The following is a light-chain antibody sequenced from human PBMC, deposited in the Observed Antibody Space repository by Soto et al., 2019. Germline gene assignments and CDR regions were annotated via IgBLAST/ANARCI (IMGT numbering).Light chain of an antibody. CDR2: GAP. J-gene: IGKJ5*01. V-gene: IGKV3-15*01. CDR1: QSVSTN. Sequence: VMTQSPASLCPSPGESATVSWRASQSVSTNLAWYQQKPGQSPRLLIYGAPTRATGIPARFSGSGSGTEFTLTISSLQSEDFAVYYCQQDNNWPPITFGEGAQPEIK. CDR3: QQDNNWPPIT.